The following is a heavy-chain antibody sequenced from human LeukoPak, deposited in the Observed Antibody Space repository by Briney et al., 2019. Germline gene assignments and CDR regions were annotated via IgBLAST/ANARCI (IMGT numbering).Heavy chain of an antibody. Sequence: PGGSLRLSCAASGFTFSSYAMSWVRQAPGKGLEWVSAISGSGGSTYYADSVKGRFTISRDNSKNTLYLQMNSLRAEDTAVYYCAAPYYYDSSGYYYYFDYWGQGTLVTVSS. J-gene: IGHJ4*02. CDR2: ISGSGGST. CDR3: AAPYYYDSSGYYYYFDY. CDR1: GFTFSSYA. D-gene: IGHD3-22*01. V-gene: IGHV3-23*01.